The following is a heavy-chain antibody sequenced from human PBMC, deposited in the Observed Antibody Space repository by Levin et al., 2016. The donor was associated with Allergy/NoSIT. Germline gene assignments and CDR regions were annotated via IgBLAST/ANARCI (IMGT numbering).Heavy chain of an antibody. D-gene: IGHD4-23*01. J-gene: IGHJ4*02. V-gene: IGHV4-31*03. CDR2: IYYSGST. Sequence: SETLSLTCTVSGGSISSGGYYWSWIRQHPGKGLEWIGYIYYSGSTYYNPSLKSRVTISVDTSKNQFSLKLSSVTAADTAVYYCARGGGGNSPLYYFDYWGQGTLVTVSS. CDR3: ARGGGGNSPLYYFDY. CDR1: GGSISSGGYY.